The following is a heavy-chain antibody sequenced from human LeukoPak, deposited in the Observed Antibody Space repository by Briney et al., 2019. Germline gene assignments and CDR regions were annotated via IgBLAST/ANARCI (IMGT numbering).Heavy chain of an antibody. Sequence: GGSLRLSCAASGFTFSSYAMSWVRQAPGKGLEWVSAISGSGGSTYYADSVKGRFTISRDNSKNTLYLQMYSLRAEDTAVYYCAKVGIQLWLRSQYYFDYWGQGTLVTVSS. CDR1: GFTFSSYA. D-gene: IGHD5-18*01. V-gene: IGHV3-23*01. J-gene: IGHJ4*02. CDR2: ISGSGGST. CDR3: AKVGIQLWLRSQYYFDY.